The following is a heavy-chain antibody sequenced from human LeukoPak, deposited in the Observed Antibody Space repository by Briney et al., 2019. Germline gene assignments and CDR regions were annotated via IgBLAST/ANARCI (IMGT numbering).Heavy chain of an antibody. Sequence: GRSLRLSCAASGFTFSNYGMLWVREAPGKALEGVAVTWYDGSNKYYADSVKGRFTISRDNSKNTLYLQMNSLRAEDTAVYYCARDRGLYSGYDLSYFDYWGQGTLVTVSS. V-gene: IGHV3-33*01. CDR2: TWYDGSNK. CDR3: ARDRGLYSGYDLSYFDY. CDR1: GFTFSNYG. J-gene: IGHJ4*02. D-gene: IGHD5-12*01.